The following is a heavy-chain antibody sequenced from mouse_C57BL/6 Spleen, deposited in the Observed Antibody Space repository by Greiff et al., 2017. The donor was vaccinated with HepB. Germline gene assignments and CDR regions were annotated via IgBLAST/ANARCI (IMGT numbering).Heavy chain of an antibody. J-gene: IGHJ4*01. CDR1: GFSFNTYA. CDR3: VRQDYGSSYNYAMDY. Sequence: EVKVVESGGGLVQPKGSLKLSCAASGFSFNTYAMNWVRQAPGKGLEWVARIRSKSNNYATYYADSVKDRFTISRDDSESMLYLQMNNLKTEDTAMYYCVRQDYGSSYNYAMDYWGQGTSVTVSS. V-gene: IGHV10-1*01. CDR2: IRSKSNNYAT. D-gene: IGHD1-1*01.